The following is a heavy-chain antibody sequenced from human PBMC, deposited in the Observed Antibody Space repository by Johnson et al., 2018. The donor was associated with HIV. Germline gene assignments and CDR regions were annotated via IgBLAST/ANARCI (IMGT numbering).Heavy chain of an antibody. J-gene: IGHJ3*02. D-gene: IGHD4-11*01. CDR3: AKVRSRWTTFDDAVDI. Sequence: QMMLVESGGGVVQPGRSLRLSCAASGFTFSSYAMNWVRQAPGKGLEWVAVISYDGSNKYYADSVKGRFTISRDNSKNTLYLQMNSLRPEDTAVYYCAKVRSRWTTFDDAVDIWGQGTLVTVSS. V-gene: IGHV3-30-3*01. CDR2: ISYDGSNK. CDR1: GFTFSSYA.